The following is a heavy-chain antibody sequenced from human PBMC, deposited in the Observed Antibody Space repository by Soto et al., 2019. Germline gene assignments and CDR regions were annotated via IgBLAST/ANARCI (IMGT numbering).Heavy chain of an antibody. CDR1: GFSLTTYGVG. CDR2: IYWDDDK. V-gene: IGHV2-5*02. CDR3: AHSRGYVGFDY. D-gene: IGHD5-12*01. J-gene: IGHJ4*02. Sequence: QITLKETGPTLVNPTQTLTLTCTFSGFSLTTYGVGVGWIRQPPGKALEWLAFIYWDDDKRYSPSLKSRLTITKDTSKNQVALRMNNMDPVDTATYYCAHSRGYVGFDYWGQGILVTVSS.